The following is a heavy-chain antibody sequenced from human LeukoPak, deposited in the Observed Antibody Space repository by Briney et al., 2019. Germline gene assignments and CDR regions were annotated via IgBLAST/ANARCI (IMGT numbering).Heavy chain of an antibody. CDR2: IKQDRSEK. Sequence: GGSLRLSCAASGFTFSNYWMSWVRQAPGKGLEWVANIKQDRSEKYYVDSVKGRFTISRDNAKNSLYLQMNSLTAEDTAVYYCARDNILTGLTGGQGTLVTVSS. V-gene: IGHV3-7*01. J-gene: IGHJ4*02. CDR3: ARDNILTGLT. CDR1: GFTFSNYW. D-gene: IGHD3-9*01.